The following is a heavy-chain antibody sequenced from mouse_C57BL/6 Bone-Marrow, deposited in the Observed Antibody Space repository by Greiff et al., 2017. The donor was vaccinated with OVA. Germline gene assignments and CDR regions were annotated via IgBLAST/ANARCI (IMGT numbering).Heavy chain of an antibody. J-gene: IGHJ2*01. CDR2: IDPSDSYI. CDR1: GYTFTSYW. D-gene: IGHD2-2*01. CDR3: ARGGYVSYFDY. Sequence: QVQLQQPGAELVMPGASVKLSCKASGYTFTSYWMHWVKQRPGQGLEWIGEIDPSDSYINYNQKFKGKSTLTVDKSSSTAYMQLSSLTSEDSAVYYCARGGYVSYFDYWGQGTTLTVSS. V-gene: IGHV1-69*01.